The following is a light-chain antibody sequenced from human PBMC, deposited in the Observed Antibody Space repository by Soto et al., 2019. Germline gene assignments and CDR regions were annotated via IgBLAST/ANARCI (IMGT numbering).Light chain of an antibody. V-gene: IGLV1-44*01. J-gene: IGLJ2*01. CDR1: SSNIGRNT. Sequence: QSVLIQPPSASGTPGQRVTISCSGSSSNIGRNTVNWYQQLPGTAPKLLIYSSSQRPSGVPDRFSGSKSGTSASLAISGLQSEDEADYFCAAWDDSLNGHVEFGGGTKLTVL. CDR3: AAWDDSLNGHVE. CDR2: SSS.